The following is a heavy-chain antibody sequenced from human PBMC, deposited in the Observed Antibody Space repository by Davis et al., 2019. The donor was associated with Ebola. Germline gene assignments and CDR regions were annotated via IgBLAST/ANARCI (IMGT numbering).Heavy chain of an antibody. D-gene: IGHD3-16*01. V-gene: IGHV1-69*13. CDR1: GGTFSSYA. CDR2: IIPIFGTA. CDR3: ARDPHMMGVGYFQH. J-gene: IGHJ1*01. Sequence: SVKVSCKASGGTFSSYAISWVRQAPGQGLEWMGGIIPIFGTANYAQKFQGRVTITADESTSTAYMELSSLRSEETAVYYCARDPHMMGVGYFQHWGQGTLVTVAS.